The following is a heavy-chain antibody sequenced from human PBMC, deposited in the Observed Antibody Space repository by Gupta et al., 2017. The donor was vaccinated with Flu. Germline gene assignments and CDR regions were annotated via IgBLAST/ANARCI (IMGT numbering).Heavy chain of an antibody. CDR2: ISGSGGST. CDR3: AKLLFRYIRPPLVVPAEFQDYYGMDV. J-gene: IGHJ6*02. V-gene: IGHV3-23*01. CDR1: GFTFSSYA. Sequence: EVQLLESGGGLVQPGGSLRLSCAASGFTFSSYAMSWVRQAPGKGLEWVSAISGSGGSTYYADSVKGRFTISRDNSKNTLYLQMNSLRAEDTAVYYCAKLLFRYIRPPLVVPAEFQDYYGMDVWGQGTTVTVSS. D-gene: IGHD2-2*01.